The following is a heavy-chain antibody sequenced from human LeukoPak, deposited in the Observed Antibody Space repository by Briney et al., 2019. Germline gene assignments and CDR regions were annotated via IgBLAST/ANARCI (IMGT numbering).Heavy chain of an antibody. V-gene: IGHV4-59*08. D-gene: IGHD3-10*01. CDR2: IYYSGST. J-gene: IGHJ4*02. CDR3: ARRSRNYYSFDY. Sequence: PSETLSLTCTVSGGSISSYYWSWIRQPPGKGLEWIGYIYYSGSTNYNPSLKSRVTISVDTSKNQFSLRLSSMTAADTAVYYCARRSRNYYSFDYWGQGTLVTVSS. CDR1: GGSISSYY.